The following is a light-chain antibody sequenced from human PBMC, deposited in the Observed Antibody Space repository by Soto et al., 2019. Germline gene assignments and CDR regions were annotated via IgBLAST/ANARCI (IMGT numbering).Light chain of an antibody. Sequence: SQMTQSPAAEAACIGDKVIITGRACQGVSSWLAWYQQKPGKAPKLLIYAASSLQSGVPSRFSGSGSGTDFTLTISRLQPEDFATYFCHQANSLPIPFGQGTRLAI. CDR3: HQANSLPIP. CDR1: QGVSSW. J-gene: IGKJ5*01. V-gene: IGKV1-12*01. CDR2: AAS.